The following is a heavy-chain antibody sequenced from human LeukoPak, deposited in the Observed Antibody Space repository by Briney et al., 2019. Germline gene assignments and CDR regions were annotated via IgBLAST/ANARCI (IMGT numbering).Heavy chain of an antibody. D-gene: IGHD3-22*01. V-gene: IGHV3-11*01. CDR3: ARSADRSGYFREITLYYFDY. Sequence: GGSLRLTCAASGFTFSDFYMTWIRQAPGKGLEWVSYISNRGSTIHYADSVRGRFTISRDNAKKSLYLQMNSLRAEDTAVYYCARSADRSGYFREITLYYFDYWGQGTLVTVSS. CDR1: GFTFSDFY. J-gene: IGHJ4*02. CDR2: ISNRGSTI.